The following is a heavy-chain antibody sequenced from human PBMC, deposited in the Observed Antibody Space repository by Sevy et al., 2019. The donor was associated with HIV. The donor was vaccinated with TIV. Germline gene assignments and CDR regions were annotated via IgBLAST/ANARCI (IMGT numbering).Heavy chain of an antibody. D-gene: IGHD5-12*01. J-gene: IGHJ4*02. CDR3: ARDSGYDQNFDY. V-gene: IGHV4-4*07. CDR2: IHSSGST. CDR1: GGSITSYY. Sequence: SETLSLTCTVSGGSITSYYWSWIRQPAGKGLEWIGRIHSSGSTNNNHSLKSRVTMSVDTSKNQFSLRLSSVTAADTAVYYCARDSGYDQNFDYWGQGTLVTVSS.